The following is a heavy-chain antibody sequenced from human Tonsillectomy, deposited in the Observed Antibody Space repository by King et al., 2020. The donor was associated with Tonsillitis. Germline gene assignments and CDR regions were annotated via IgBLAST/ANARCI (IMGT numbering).Heavy chain of an antibody. Sequence: VQLAQSGGGLVKPGGSHRLSCAASGFTFSNAWMSWVRQAPGKGLEWVGRIKSKTDGGTTDYAAPVKGRFTISRDDSKNTLYLQMNSLKTEDTAVYYCTPRTFDYVWGGWSGLWGQGTLVTVSS. CDR3: TPRTFDYVWGGWSGL. J-gene: IGHJ4*02. D-gene: IGHD3-16*01. CDR2: IKSKTDGGTT. V-gene: IGHV3-15*01. CDR1: GFTFSNAW.